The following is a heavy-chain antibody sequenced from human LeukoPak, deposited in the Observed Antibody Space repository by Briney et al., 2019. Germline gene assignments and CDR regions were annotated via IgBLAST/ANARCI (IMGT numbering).Heavy chain of an antibody. CDR2: IYASGST. V-gene: IGHV4-4*07. CDR1: GDSISGYY. J-gene: IGHJ4*02. CDR3: WRVTRDSSGYSPDY. D-gene: IGHD3-22*01. Sequence: SETLSLTCTVSGDSISGYYWSWIRQPAGKGLEWVGRIYASGSTNYYPSLRGRVTISVDTSKSQFSLTLNYVTAADTAVYYCWRVTRDSSGYSPDYWGRGTLVSVSS.